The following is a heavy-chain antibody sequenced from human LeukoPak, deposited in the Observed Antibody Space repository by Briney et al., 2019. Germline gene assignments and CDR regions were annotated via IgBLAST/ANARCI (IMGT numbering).Heavy chain of an antibody. Sequence: PGGSLRPSCAAPAFTFSTYWMHCVCQAPGKLLLSVSLINSDGSFTNYSESVKGRFTISRDNAKNTLFLQMNSLTAEDTAVYYCARQVNLSFDYWGQGTLATVSS. CDR2: INSDGSFT. D-gene: IGHD1-14*01. CDR3: ARQVNLSFDY. J-gene: IGHJ4*02. V-gene: IGHV3-74*01. CDR1: AFTFSTYW.